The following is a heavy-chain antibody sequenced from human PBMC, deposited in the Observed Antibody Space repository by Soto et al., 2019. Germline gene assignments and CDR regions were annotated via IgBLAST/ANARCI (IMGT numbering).Heavy chain of an antibody. V-gene: IGHV5-51*01. D-gene: IGHD2-15*01. J-gene: IGHJ6*02. CDR1: GYSFTSYW. CDR3: ARRKWYCSGGSCYSGDPYYYYGMDV. Sequence: EVQLVQSGAEVKKPGESLKISCKGSGYSFTSYWIGWVRQMPGKGLEWMGIIYPGDSDTRYSPSFQGQVTISADKSISTAYLQWSSLKASDTAMYYCARRKWYCSGGSCYSGDPYYYYGMDVWGQGTTVTVSS. CDR2: IYPGDSDT.